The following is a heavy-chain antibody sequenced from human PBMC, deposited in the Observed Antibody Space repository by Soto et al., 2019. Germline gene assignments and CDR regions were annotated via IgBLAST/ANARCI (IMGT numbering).Heavy chain of an antibody. CDR3: AYYRENRAAHFDS. J-gene: IGHJ4*02. CDR2: LKSKTSGGKV. Sequence: EVQLVESGGGVVKPGGSLRLSCTASGLTLTGVWMKWVRQAPGKGLEWVGRLKSKTSGGKVDDAAPGRGRFTISREDSKNMLYLQMTTLKTEETAIDYSAYYRENRAAHFDSWGPGTLVTVSS. CDR1: GLTLTGVW. V-gene: IGHV3-15*07. D-gene: IGHD3-10*01.